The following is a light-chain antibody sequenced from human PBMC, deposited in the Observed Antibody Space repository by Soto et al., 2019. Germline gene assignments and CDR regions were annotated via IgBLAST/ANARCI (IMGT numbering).Light chain of an antibody. Sequence: QSVLTQPASVSGSPGQSITISCTGTNSDIGGYNYVSWYQHHPGKAPKLMIYDVSNRPSGVSGRFSGSKSGNTASLTISGLQPEDVADYYCSSYTRSSTTAFGTGTKVTVL. CDR2: DVS. CDR3: SSYTRSSTTA. V-gene: IGLV2-14*03. J-gene: IGLJ1*01. CDR1: NSDIGGYNY.